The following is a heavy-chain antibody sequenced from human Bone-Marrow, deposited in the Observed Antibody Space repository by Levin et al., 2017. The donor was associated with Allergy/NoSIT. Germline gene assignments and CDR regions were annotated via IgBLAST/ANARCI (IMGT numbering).Heavy chain of an antibody. CDR2: TNEDGSIK. J-gene: IGHJ4*02. CDR3: ARDLLGADDY. V-gene: IGHV3-74*01. D-gene: IGHD4-17*01. Sequence: GESLKISCAASGFTFSRYWMHWVRQAPGKGLEWVSRTNEDGSIKTYADSVKDRFSISRDNVKNTLYLHMNSLRAEDSAVYYCARDLLGADDYWGQGTLVTVSS. CDR1: GFTFSRYW.